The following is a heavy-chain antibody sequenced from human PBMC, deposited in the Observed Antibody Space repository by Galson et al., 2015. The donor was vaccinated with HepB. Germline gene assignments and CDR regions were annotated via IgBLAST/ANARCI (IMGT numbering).Heavy chain of an antibody. CDR2: ISGRGGSI. CDR3: AKDSETDDFWSGYYHYYYMDV. V-gene: IGHV3-23*01. J-gene: IGHJ6*03. CDR1: GFTFGKYG. D-gene: IGHD3-3*01. Sequence: SLRLSCAASGFTFGKYGLNWVRQAPGTGLEWVSGISGRGGSIYYADSGKGPFTVSRDNSRRTQYLQMNSLRAEDTAIYYCAKDSETDDFWSGYYHYYYMDVWGKGTTVAVSS.